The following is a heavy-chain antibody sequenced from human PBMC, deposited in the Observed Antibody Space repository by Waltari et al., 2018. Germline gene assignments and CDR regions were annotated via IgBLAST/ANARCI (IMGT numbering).Heavy chain of an antibody. J-gene: IGHJ5*02. V-gene: IGHV1-2*02. Sequence: QVQLVQSGAEVKKPGASVKVSCKASGYTFTGYYMHWVRQAPGQGLEWMGWINPNSGGTNYAQKFQGRVTMTRETAISTAYMELSRLRSDDTAVYYCAREYSIVVVVAATDWFDPWGQGTLVTVSS. CDR1: GYTFTGYY. CDR3: AREYSIVVVVAATDWFDP. D-gene: IGHD2-15*01. CDR2: INPNSGGT.